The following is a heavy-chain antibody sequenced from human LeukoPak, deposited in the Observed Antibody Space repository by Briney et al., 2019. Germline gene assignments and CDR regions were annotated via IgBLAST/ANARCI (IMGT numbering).Heavy chain of an antibody. Sequence: SETLSLTCTVSGGSISSYYWNWIRQPPGKGLEWIGYIYYSGSTNYNPSLKSRVTISVDTSKNQFSLKLSSVTAADTAVYYCARIVPGGWFDPWGQGTLVTVSS. V-gene: IGHV4-59*08. CDR1: GGSISSYY. J-gene: IGHJ5*02. CDR2: IYYSGST. CDR3: ARIVPGGWFDP. D-gene: IGHD2-2*01.